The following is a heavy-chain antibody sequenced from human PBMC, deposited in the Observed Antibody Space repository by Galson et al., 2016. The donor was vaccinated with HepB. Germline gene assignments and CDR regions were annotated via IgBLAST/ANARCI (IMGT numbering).Heavy chain of an antibody. J-gene: IGHJ5*02. CDR3: ARASIIPGARMIFDP. CDR1: GASISDSNW. V-gene: IGHV4-4*02. D-gene: IGHD2-2*01. Sequence: ETLSHTCAVSGASISDSNWWTWVRQVPEKGLEWIGEIYHTGTTNNNPFLSSRFTLSVDKSRNEFSLNVTSVTAADTAVYYCARASIIPGARMIFDPWGQGTLVTVSS. CDR2: IYHTGTT.